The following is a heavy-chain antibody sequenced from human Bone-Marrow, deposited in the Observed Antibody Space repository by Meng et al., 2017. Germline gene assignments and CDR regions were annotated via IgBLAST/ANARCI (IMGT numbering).Heavy chain of an antibody. D-gene: IGHD3-10*01. CDR2: IDWDDDK. CDR3: ARSPMAQAGLSENWFDP. V-gene: IGHV2-70*01. CDR1: VFSLSTSGMC. J-gene: IGHJ5*02. Sequence: SGSTPVKPTQTLTLTCTFSVFSLSTSGMCVSWIRQPPGNALEWLALIDWDDDKYYSTSLKTRLTISKDTSKNQVVLTMTNMDPVDTATYYCARSPMAQAGLSENWFDPWGQGTLVTVSS.